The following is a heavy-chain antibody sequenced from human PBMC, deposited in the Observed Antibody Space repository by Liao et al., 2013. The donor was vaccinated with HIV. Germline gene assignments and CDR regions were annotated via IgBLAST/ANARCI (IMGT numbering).Heavy chain of an antibody. J-gene: IGHJ5*02. Sequence: QVQLQESGPGLVKPSETLSLTCAVYGGSFTSYHWTWIRQPPGKGLEWIGEISHSGGTDYNPSLMSRVTMSVDTSKNQFSLKLSSVTAADTAVYYCARGLYYYDSSGPRVWFDPWGQGTLVTVSS. CDR2: ISHSGGT. D-gene: IGHD3-22*01. V-gene: IGHV4-34*10. CDR3: ARGLYYYDSSGPRVWFDP. CDR1: GGSFTSYH.